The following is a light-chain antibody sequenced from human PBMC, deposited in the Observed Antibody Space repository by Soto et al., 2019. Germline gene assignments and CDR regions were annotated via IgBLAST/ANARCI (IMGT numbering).Light chain of an antibody. J-gene: IGLJ1*01. V-gene: IGLV2-14*01. CDR3: SSYTSRNTYV. CDR1: SSDVGGYNY. Sequence: QSVLTQPASVSGSPGQSITISCTGSSSDVGGYNYVSWYQQHPGKAPKLMIYHVSNRPSGISSRFSGSKSCNTASLTISGLQAEDEADYYCSSYTSRNTYVFGTGTKVTVL. CDR2: HVS.